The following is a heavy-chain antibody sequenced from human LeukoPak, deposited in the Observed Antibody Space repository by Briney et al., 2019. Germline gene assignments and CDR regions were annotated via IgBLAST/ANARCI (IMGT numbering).Heavy chain of an antibody. Sequence: GGSLRLSCAASGFTFNDYWMTWVRQAPGKGLEWVANIKQDGSDKNYVDSVKGRFTISRDNAENSLYLEMKSLRAEDTALYYCARDYEEHYYDSGGYYGYWGQGTLVTVSS. V-gene: IGHV3-7*01. CDR3: ARDYEEHYYDSGGYYGY. D-gene: IGHD3-22*01. CDR2: IKQDGSDK. CDR1: GFTFNDYW. J-gene: IGHJ4*02.